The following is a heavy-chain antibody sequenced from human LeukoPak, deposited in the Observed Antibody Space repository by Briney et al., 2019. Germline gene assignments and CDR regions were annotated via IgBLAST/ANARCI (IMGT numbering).Heavy chain of an antibody. J-gene: IGHJ4*02. CDR1: GFTFSNYA. CDR2: ISGSGGST. Sequence: GGSLRLSCAASGFTFSNYAMSWVRQAPGKGLEWVSDISGSGGSTYYADSVKGRFIISRDNSKNTLYLQMNSLRAEDTAVYYCTRDPRRLDYWGQGTLVTVSS. CDR3: TRDPRRLDY. V-gene: IGHV3-23*01.